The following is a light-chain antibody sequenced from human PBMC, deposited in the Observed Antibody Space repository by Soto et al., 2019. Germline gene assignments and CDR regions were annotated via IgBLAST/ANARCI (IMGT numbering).Light chain of an antibody. CDR2: GAS. Sequence: EIVMTQSVATLSVSTGERATLSCRTSQSVSSNLAWYQQKPGQAPRLLIYGASTRATGIPARFSGSGSGTEFTLTISSLQSEDFAVYYCQQYNNWPWTFGQVSKVDIK. J-gene: IGKJ1*01. CDR1: QSVSSN. CDR3: QQYNNWPWT. V-gene: IGKV3-15*01.